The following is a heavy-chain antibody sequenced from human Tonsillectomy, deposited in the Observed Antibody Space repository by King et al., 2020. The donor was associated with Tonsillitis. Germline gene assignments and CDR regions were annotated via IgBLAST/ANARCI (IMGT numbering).Heavy chain of an antibody. Sequence: QLQESGPGLVKPSQTLSLTCTVSGGSISSGDYYWSWIRQPPGKGLEWIGDIYYSGSTSYNPSLKSRVTISVDTSKNQFSLQLSSVTAADTAVYYWARDFYSTRGAFDIWGQGTMVTVSS. J-gene: IGHJ3*02. CDR2: IYYSGST. CDR3: ARDFYSTRGAFDI. V-gene: IGHV4-30-4*01. D-gene: IGHD2-2*01. CDR1: GGSISSGDYY.